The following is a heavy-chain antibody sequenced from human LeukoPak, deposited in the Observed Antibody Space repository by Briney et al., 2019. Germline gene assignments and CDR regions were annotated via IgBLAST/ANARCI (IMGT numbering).Heavy chain of an antibody. D-gene: IGHD3-3*01. V-gene: IGHV4-39*07. J-gene: IGHJ4*02. CDR2: IYYSGST. Sequence: SETLSLTCTVSGGSISSSSYYWGWIRQPPGKGLEWIGSIYYSGSTYYNPSLKSRVTISVDTSKNQFSLKLSSVAAADTAVYYCARDRAIFGVVIHYYFDYWGQGTLVTVSS. CDR1: GGSISSSSYY. CDR3: ARDRAIFGVVIHYYFDY.